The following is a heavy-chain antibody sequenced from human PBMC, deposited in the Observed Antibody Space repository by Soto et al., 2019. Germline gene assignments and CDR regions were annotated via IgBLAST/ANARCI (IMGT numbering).Heavy chain of an antibody. CDR2: ISAYNGNT. V-gene: IGHV1-18*01. CDR3: ARVGGGYCSGGSCYAGFYYYGMDV. D-gene: IGHD2-15*01. CDR1: GYTFTSYG. Sequence: QVQLVQSGAEVKKPGASVKVSCKASGYTFTSYGISWVRQAPGQGLEWMGWISAYNGNTNYAQKLQGRVTMTTDTSTSTAYMEGRSLRSDETAVYYCARVGGGYCSGGSCYAGFYYYGMDVWGQGTTVTVSS. J-gene: IGHJ6*02.